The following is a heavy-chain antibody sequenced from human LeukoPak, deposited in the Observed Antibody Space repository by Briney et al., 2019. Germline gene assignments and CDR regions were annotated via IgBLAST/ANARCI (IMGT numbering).Heavy chain of an antibody. V-gene: IGHV3-23*01. CDR3: AKECGDYSFYY. CDR2: ISGSGGST. J-gene: IGHJ4*02. D-gene: IGHD4-11*01. Sequence: GGSLRLSCAASGFTFSSYAMSWVRQAPGKGLEWVSAISGSGGSTYSADSVKGRFTFSRDNSKNTLYLQMNRLRAEDTAVYYCAKECGDYSFYYRGQRNLVSVSS. CDR1: GFTFSSYA.